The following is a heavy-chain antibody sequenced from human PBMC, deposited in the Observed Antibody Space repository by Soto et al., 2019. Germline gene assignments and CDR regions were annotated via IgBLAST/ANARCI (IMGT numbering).Heavy chain of an antibody. J-gene: IGHJ3*02. D-gene: IGHD3-3*02. CDR2: IWNDGSNR. V-gene: IGHV3-33*01. Sequence: QVQLVESGGGVVQPEGSLKLSCVTSGYTFNTYNMHWVRQAPGKGLEWVALIWNDGSNRQYADSVKGRFTISRDNSKNPVYLQMNSLRVEDKAVYFWGRSLADDAFDIWGHGTMVTVSS. CDR1: GYTFNTYN. CDR3: GRSLADDAFDI.